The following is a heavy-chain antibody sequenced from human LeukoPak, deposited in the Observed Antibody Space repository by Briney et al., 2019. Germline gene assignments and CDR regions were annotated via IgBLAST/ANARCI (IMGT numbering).Heavy chain of an antibody. V-gene: IGHV4-39*07. J-gene: IGHJ4*02. D-gene: IGHD6-6*01. CDR2: IYYSGTT. CDR3: ARDSLAVRHFDY. CDR1: PGSVNSGSYY. Sequence: PSETLSPTCTVSPGSVNSGSYYWGWIRQPPGKGLEWIVSIYYSGTTYYNPSLRSRVTLSIDTSKNQFSLKVSSVIAADTPVYYCARDSLAVRHFDYWGQGFLVTVSS.